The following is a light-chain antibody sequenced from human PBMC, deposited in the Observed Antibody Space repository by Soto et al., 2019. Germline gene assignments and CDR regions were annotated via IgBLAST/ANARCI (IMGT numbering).Light chain of an antibody. CDR1: HSVTSN. J-gene: IGKJ2*01. CDR3: QQYNNWPPYT. V-gene: IGKV3-15*01. Sequence: EIVMTQSPATLSVSPGESATLSCRASHSVTSNLAWYQQKPGQAPRLLIYDTSTRATGIPARFSGSGSGTEFTLTVSSLQSEDSAVYYRQQYNNWPPYTFGQGTQLEIK. CDR2: DTS.